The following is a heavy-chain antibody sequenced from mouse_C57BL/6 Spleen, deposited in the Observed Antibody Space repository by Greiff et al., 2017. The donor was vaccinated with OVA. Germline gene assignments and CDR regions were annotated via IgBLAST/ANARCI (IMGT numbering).Heavy chain of an antibody. CDR3: ARSVDYDGAY. CDR1: GYAFTNYL. V-gene: IGHV1-54*01. J-gene: IGHJ3*01. Sequence: QVQLKESGAELVRPGTSVKVSCKASGYAFTNYLIEWVKQRPGQGLEWIGVINPGSGGTNYNEKFKGKATLTADKSSSTAYMQLSSLTSEDSAVYFCARSVDYDGAYWGQGTLVTVSA. D-gene: IGHD2-3*01. CDR2: INPGSGGT.